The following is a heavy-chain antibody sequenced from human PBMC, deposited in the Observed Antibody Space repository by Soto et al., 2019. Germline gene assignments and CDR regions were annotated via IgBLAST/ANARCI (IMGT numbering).Heavy chain of an antibody. J-gene: IGHJ5*01. Sequence: PGGSLRLSCAASEFTFSSAWMTWVRQAPGKGLQWVGRIKGKIEGETTDYTAPVKGRFTISRDDSKNAVYLQMNSLKIEDTAVYFCASYDNWFAYWGLGTLVTVSS. CDR3: ASYDNWFAY. D-gene: IGHD3-16*01. CDR1: EFTFSSAW. CDR2: IKGKIEGETT. V-gene: IGHV3-15*01.